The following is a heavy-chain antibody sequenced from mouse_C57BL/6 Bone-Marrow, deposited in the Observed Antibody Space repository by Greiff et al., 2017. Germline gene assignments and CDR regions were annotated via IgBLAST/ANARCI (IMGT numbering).Heavy chain of an antibody. J-gene: IGHJ3*01. CDR1: GYTFTGYW. CDR2: ILPGSGST. V-gene: IGHV1-9*01. D-gene: IGHD1-1*01. CDR3: ARGDDGSPRFAY. Sequence: QVQLQQSGAELMKPGASVKLSCKATGYTFTGYWIEWVKQRPGHGLEWIGEILPGSGSTNYNEKFKGKATFTADTSSNTAYMQLSSLTTEDSAIYYCARGDDGSPRFAYWGQGTLVTVSA.